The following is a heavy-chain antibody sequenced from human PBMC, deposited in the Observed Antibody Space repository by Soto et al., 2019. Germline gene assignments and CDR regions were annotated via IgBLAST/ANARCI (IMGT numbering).Heavy chain of an antibody. CDR1: GYTFTSYY. V-gene: IGHV1-46*03. CDR2: INPSGGST. Sequence: ASVKVSCKASGYTFTSYYMHWVRQAPGQGLEWMGIINPSGGSTSYAQKFQGRVTMTRDTSTSTVYMELSSLRSEDTAVYYGDRVEGEQQVFDYWGQANLVTVSS. D-gene: IGHD6-13*01. J-gene: IGHJ4*02. CDR3: DRVEGEQQVFDY.